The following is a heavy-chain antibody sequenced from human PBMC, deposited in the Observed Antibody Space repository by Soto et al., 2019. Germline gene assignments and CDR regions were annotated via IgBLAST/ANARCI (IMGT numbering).Heavy chain of an antibody. CDR3: AKDQKGSGYYRWTAAFDI. CDR1: GFTFDDYT. D-gene: IGHD3-22*01. V-gene: IGHV3-43*01. CDR2: IIWDGGST. Sequence: QPGGSLRLSCAASGFTFDDYTMHWVRQAPGKGLEWVSLIIWDGGSTYYADSVKGRFTISRDNSKNSLYLQMNSLRTEDTALYYCAKDQKGSGYYRWTAAFDIWGQGTMVTVSS. J-gene: IGHJ3*02.